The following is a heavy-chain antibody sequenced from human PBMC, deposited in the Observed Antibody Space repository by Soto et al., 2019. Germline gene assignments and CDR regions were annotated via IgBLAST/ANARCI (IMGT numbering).Heavy chain of an antibody. Sequence: SETLSLTCTVSCGSISSYYWSWIRQPAGKGLEWIGRIYTSGSTNYNPSLKSRVTMSVDTSKNQFSLKLSSVTAADTAVYYCARDYGSGSYYKGVAFDIWGQGTMVTVSS. D-gene: IGHD3-10*01. CDR1: CGSISSYY. CDR3: ARDYGSGSYYKGVAFDI. V-gene: IGHV4-4*07. J-gene: IGHJ3*02. CDR2: IYTSGST.